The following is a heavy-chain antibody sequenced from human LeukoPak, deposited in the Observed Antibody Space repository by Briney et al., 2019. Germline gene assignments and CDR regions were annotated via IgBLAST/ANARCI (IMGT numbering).Heavy chain of an antibody. CDR3: ARETTVTTRNAFDI. CDR1: GGSITSGDSY. CDR2: TYYSGST. J-gene: IGHJ3*02. Sequence: PSQTLSLTCTVSGGSITSGDSYWSWIRQPPGKGLEGIGYTYYSGSTYYNPSLKSLVTISVDTSKNQFSLKLSSVTAADTAVYYCARETTVTTRNAFDIWGQGTMVTVSS. D-gene: IGHD4-17*01. V-gene: IGHV4-30-4*01.